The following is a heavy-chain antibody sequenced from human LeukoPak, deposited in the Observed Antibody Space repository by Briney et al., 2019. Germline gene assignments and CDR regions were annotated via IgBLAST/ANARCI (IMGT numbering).Heavy chain of an antibody. CDR3: AREVNWGRDYFDY. J-gene: IGHJ4*02. CDR1: GYTFTGYY. V-gene: IGHV1-46*01. D-gene: IGHD7-27*01. Sequence: GASVKVSCKASGYTFTGYYMHWVRQAPGQGLEWMGIINPSGGSTSYAQKFQGRVTMTRDMSTSTVYMELSSLRSEDTAVYYCAREVNWGRDYFDYWGQGTLVTVSS. CDR2: INPSGGST.